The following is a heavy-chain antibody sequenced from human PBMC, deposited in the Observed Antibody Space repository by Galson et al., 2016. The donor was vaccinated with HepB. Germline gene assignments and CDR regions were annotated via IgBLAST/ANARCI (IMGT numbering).Heavy chain of an antibody. D-gene: IGHD6-19*01. J-gene: IGHJ1*01. V-gene: IGHV3-53*01. Sequence: LRLSCAASGFTVSSNYMSWVRQAPGKGLEWVSVIYSAGGTFYADSVKGRFSISRDNSKNTVYLQMNSLRAEDTAVYHCARSSGWYGYFQHWGQGTLVTVSS. CDR3: ARSSGWYGYFQH. CDR2: IYSAGGT. CDR1: GFTVSSNY.